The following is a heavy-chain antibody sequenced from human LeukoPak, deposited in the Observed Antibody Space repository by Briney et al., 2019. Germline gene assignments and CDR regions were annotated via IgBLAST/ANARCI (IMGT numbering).Heavy chain of an antibody. CDR2: IYYSGST. D-gene: IGHD1-14*01. CDR3: ACPSGNHLYSFDY. CDR1: GDSITSYY. V-gene: IGHV4-59*12. J-gene: IGHJ4*02. Sequence: WETLSLTCTVSGDSITSYYWSWIRRPPGKGLEWIGYIYYSGSTNYNPSLKSRVTISVDTSKNQFSLKLSSVTAADTAVYYCACPSGNHLYSFDYWGQGTLVTVSS.